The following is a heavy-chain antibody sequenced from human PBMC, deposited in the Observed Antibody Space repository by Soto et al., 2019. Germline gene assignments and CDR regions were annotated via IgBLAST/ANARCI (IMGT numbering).Heavy chain of an antibody. J-gene: IGHJ4*02. V-gene: IGHV4-59*08. CDR2: ISYSGST. CDR3: ARHHDS. Sequence: QVQLQESGPGLVKPSETLSLTCTVSGGSISSYYWSWIRQPPGKGLEWIGYISYSGSTNYNPSLKSRVTISVDTSKNQFSLKLSSVTAADTAGYYCARHHDSWGQGTLVTVSS. CDR1: GGSISSYY.